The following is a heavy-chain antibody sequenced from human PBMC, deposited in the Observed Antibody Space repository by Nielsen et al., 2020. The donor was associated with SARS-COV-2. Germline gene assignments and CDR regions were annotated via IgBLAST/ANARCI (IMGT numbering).Heavy chain of an antibody. D-gene: IGHD4-23*01. CDR2: INHSGST. Sequence: SETLSLTCAVYGGSFSGYYWSWIRQPPGKGLEWIGEINHSGSTYYNPSLKSRVTISVDTSKNQFSLKLSSVTAADTAVYYCARVDYGGNEYFQHWGQGTPVTVSS. V-gene: IGHV4-34*09. CDR1: GGSFSGYY. CDR3: ARVDYGGNEYFQH. J-gene: IGHJ1*01.